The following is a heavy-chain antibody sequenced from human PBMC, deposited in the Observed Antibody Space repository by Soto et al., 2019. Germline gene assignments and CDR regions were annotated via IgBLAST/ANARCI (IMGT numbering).Heavy chain of an antibody. CDR2: INGGGDVK. J-gene: IGHJ5*01. CDR3: ARLSGDGFWKSYSPYNLFES. Sequence: GGSLRLSCVGSGFTFSAYEIHWVRQAPGKGLDWVAYINGGGDVKYYADSVEGRFTISRDNAKNALFLQMDNLRAEDTAIYYCARLSGDGFWKSYSPYNLFESWGQGALVTVSS. D-gene: IGHD3-3*01. V-gene: IGHV3-48*03. CDR1: GFTFSAYE.